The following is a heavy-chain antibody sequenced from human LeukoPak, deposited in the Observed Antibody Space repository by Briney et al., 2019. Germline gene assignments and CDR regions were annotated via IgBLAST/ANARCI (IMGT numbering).Heavy chain of an antibody. V-gene: IGHV3-7*05. Sequence: GGSLRLSCAAPEFTFTSYWMSWVRQAPGKGLEWVANIKQDGSEKYYVDSVKGRFTISRDNAKNSLYLQMSSLRAEDTAVYYCGMAMDVWGRGTTVTVSS. D-gene: IGHD5-24*01. CDR3: GMAMDV. J-gene: IGHJ6*02. CDR1: EFTFTSYW. CDR2: IKQDGSEK.